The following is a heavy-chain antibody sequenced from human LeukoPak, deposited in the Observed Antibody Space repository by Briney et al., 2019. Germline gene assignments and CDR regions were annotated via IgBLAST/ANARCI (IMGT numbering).Heavy chain of an antibody. V-gene: IGHV4-39*07. CDR2: IYYSGST. CDR1: GGSVSSTSYY. J-gene: IGHJ6*03. D-gene: IGHD1-26*01. Sequence: PSETLSLTCSVSGGSVSSTSYYWGWIRQPPGKGLEWIGSIYYSGSTYYNPSLKSRVTISIDTSKNQFSLKVSSVTAADTAVYYCARVRGGSYYYYYYMDVWGKGITVTVSS. CDR3: ARVRGGSYYYYYYMDV.